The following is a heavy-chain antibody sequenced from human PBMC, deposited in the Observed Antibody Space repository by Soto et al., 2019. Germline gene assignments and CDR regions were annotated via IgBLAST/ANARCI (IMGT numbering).Heavy chain of an antibody. D-gene: IGHD6-6*01. CDR1: GGSIGSSSYY. Sequence: QLQLQESGPGLVKPSETLSLTCTVSGGSIGSSSYYWGWIRQPPGKGLEWIGSIYYSGSTYYNPSLKSRVTISVDTSKNQFSLKLSSVTAADTAVYYCARHDSSSWVFFDYWGQGTLVTVSS. V-gene: IGHV4-39*01. CDR2: IYYSGST. CDR3: ARHDSSSWVFFDY. J-gene: IGHJ4*02.